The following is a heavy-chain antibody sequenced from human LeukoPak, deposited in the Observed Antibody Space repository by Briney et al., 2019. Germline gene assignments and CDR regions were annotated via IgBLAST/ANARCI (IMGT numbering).Heavy chain of an antibody. J-gene: IGHJ6*03. V-gene: IGHV6-1*01. CDR1: GDSVSSNSAV. CDR2: TYYRSKWYN. CDR3: ARDGYSYGHEYYMDV. D-gene: IGHD5-18*01. Sequence: SQTLSLTCAVSGDSVSSNSAVWNWIRQAPSRGLEWLGRTYYRSKWYNDYAVSVQSRITINPDTSKNQFSLKLSSVTAADTAVYYCARDGYSYGHEYYMDVWGKGTTVTISS.